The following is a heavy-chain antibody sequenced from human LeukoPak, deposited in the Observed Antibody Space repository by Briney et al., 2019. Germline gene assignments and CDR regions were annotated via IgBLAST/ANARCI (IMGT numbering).Heavy chain of an antibody. Sequence: GGSLRLSCAASGFTFSSYAMHWVRQAPGKGLEWVAVISYDGSNKYYADSVQGRFTISRDNSKNTLYLQMNSLGAEDTAVYYCAGGREIVVVPAASNYRGQGTLVTVSS. CDR1: GFTFSSYA. CDR2: ISYDGSNK. D-gene: IGHD2-2*01. J-gene: IGHJ4*02. V-gene: IGHV3-30-3*01. CDR3: AGGREIVVVPAASNY.